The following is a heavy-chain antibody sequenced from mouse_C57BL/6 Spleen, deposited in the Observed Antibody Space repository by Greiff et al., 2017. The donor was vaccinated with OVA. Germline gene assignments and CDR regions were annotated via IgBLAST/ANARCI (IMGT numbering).Heavy chain of an antibody. V-gene: IGHV1-26*01. CDR1: GYTFTDYY. CDR2: INPNNGGT. J-gene: IGHJ4*01. CDR3: AKSTVVAYYYAMDY. Sequence: VQLQQSGPELVKPGASVKISCKASGYTFTDYYMNWVKQSHGKSLEWIGDINPNNGGTSYNQKFKGKATLTVDKSSSTAYMELRSLTSEDSAVYYCAKSTVVAYYYAMDYWGQGTSVTVSS. D-gene: IGHD1-1*01.